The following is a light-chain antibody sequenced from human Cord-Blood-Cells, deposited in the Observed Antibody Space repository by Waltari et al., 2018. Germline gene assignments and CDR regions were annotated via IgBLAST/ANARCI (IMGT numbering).Light chain of an antibody. V-gene: IGKV3-11*01. CDR3: QQRSNWPLT. CDR2: YAS. CDR1: QSVNSY. J-gene: IGKJ4*01. Sequence: EIVLTQSPATLSLSPGERATLSCRASQSVNSYLAWSQQKPGQAPRLLIYYASNRATGIPARFSGSGSGTDFTRTSSSLEPEDFAVYYCQQRSNWPLTFGGGSKVEIK.